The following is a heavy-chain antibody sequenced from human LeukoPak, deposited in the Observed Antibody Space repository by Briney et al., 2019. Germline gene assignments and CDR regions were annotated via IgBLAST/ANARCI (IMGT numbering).Heavy chain of an antibody. D-gene: IGHD2-2*01. CDR3: AGRVIIVPAATPGNWFDP. J-gene: IGHJ5*02. CDR2: IYYSGST. CDR1: GGSISRSGYY. V-gene: IGHV4-39*01. Sequence: PSETLSLTCTVSGGSISRSGYYWGWIRQPPGKGLEWIGSIYYSGSTYYNPSLKSRVTISVDTSKNQFFLKLSSVTAAETAVYYCAGRVIIVPAATPGNWFDPWGQGTLVIVSS.